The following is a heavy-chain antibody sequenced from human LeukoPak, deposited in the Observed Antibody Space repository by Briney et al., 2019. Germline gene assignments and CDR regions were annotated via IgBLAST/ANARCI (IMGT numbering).Heavy chain of an antibody. CDR1: GFTFSSYA. Sequence: GGSLRLSCAASGFTFSSYAMSWVRLPPGKGLERVSAISNSGDRTFYADPVKGRFTISRDNSKNTVYQQMNSLRAEDTAVYYCATNWNLDYWGQGTLVTVSS. J-gene: IGHJ4*02. CDR2: ISNSGDRT. V-gene: IGHV3-23*01. CDR3: ATNWNLDY. D-gene: IGHD1-20*01.